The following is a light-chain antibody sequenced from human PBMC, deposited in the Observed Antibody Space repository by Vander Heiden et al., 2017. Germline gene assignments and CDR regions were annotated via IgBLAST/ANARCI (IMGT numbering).Light chain of an antibody. CDR3: SAWDSSLSAWV. Sequence: LTCTGNSHNVGNQGAAWLQQHQGHPPKLLSYRTNNRPSGISQRLSASRSGNTASLTITGLQPEDEADYDCSAWDSSLSAWVFGGGTKLTVL. V-gene: IGLV10-54*01. CDR2: RTN. J-gene: IGLJ3*02. CDR1: SHNVGNQG.